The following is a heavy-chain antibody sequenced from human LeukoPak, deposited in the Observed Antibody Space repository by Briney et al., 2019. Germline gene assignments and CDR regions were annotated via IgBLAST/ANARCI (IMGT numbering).Heavy chain of an antibody. Sequence: SGGSLRLSCAASGFTFSSYWMSWVRQAPGKGLEWVANIKQDGSEKYYVDSVKGRFTISRDNAKNSLYLQMNSLRAEDTAVYYCAREGEALWFGELYYFDYWGQGTLVTVSS. CDR1: GFTFSSYW. V-gene: IGHV3-7*03. J-gene: IGHJ4*02. D-gene: IGHD3-10*01. CDR3: AREGEALWFGELYYFDY. CDR2: IKQDGSEK.